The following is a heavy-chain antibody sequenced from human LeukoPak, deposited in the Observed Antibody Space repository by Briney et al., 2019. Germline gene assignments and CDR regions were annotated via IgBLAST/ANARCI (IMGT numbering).Heavy chain of an antibody. V-gene: IGHV1-69*04. CDR2: IIPILGIA. Sequence: SVKVSCKASGGTFSSYAISWVRQAPGQGLEWMGRIIPILGIANYAQKFQGRVTITADKSTSTAYMELSSLRSEDTAVYYCASGPVSSSRVAGWFDPWGQGTLVTVSS. D-gene: IGHD6-13*01. J-gene: IGHJ5*02. CDR3: ASGPVSSSRVAGWFDP. CDR1: GGTFSSYA.